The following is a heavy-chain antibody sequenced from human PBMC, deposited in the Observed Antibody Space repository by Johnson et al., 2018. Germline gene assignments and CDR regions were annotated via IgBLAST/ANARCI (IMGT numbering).Heavy chain of an antibody. J-gene: IGHJ3*02. CDR1: GFTFSSYG. D-gene: IGHD4-17*01. CDR2: IWYDGSNK. Sequence: QVQLVESGGGVVQPGRSLRLSCAASGFTFSSYGMHWVRQAPGKGLEWVAVIWYDGSNKYYADSVKGRFTISRDNSKNTLYLQMNSLRAEDTAVYYCAKASYGDYGDDPFDIWGQGTMVTVSS. CDR3: AKASYGDYGDDPFDI. V-gene: IGHV3-33*06.